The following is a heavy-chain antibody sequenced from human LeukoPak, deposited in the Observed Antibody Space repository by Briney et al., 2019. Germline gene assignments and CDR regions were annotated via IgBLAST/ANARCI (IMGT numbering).Heavy chain of an antibody. Sequence: GASVKVSCKASGYTFTSYAVHWVRQAPGQGLEWMGWISAYNGNTNYAQKLQGRVTMTTDTSTSTAYMELRSLRSDDTAVYYCAREVGARNRRNWFDPWGQGTLVTVSS. CDR1: GYTFTSYA. CDR3: AREVGARNRRNWFDP. J-gene: IGHJ5*02. CDR2: ISAYNGNT. D-gene: IGHD1-26*01. V-gene: IGHV1-18*01.